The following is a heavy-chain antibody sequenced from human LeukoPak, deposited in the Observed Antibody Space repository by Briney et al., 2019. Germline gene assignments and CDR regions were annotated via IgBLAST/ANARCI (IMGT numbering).Heavy chain of an antibody. CDR3: ARLDWEYYFDY. CDR1: GGSISSSNW. D-gene: IGHD3/OR15-3a*01. J-gene: IGHJ4*02. Sequence: SGTLSLTCAVSGGSISSSNWWSWVRQPPGKGLEWIGEIYHSGSTNYNPSLKSRVTISVDTSKNQFSLKLSSVTAADTAVYYCARLDWEYYFDYWGQGTLVTVSS. CDR2: IYHSGST. V-gene: IGHV4-4*02.